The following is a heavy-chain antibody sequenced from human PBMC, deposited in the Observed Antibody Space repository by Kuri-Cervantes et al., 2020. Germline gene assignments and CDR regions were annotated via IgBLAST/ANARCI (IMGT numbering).Heavy chain of an antibody. Sequence: GGSLRLACAASAFTFSSYAMSWVRQVPGKGLEWVSAISGSGGSTYYSDSVKGRFTIYRDNSKNTLYLQMNSLRAEDTAVSDCAKGVRGSGRSQLVERYDYWGQGTLVTVSS. J-gene: IGHJ4*02. CDR1: AFTFSSYA. V-gene: IGHV3-23*01. CDR3: AKGVRGSGRSQLVERYDY. CDR2: ISGSGGST. D-gene: IGHD6-13*01.